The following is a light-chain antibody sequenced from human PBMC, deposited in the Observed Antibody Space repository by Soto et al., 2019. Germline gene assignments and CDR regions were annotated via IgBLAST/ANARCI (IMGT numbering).Light chain of an antibody. CDR3: SSYTSDITQV. J-gene: IGLJ2*01. V-gene: IGLV2-18*02. Sequence: QSALTQPRSVSGSPGQSVTVSCTGTSRDVSIYNYVSWYQQRPGTAPKVMIYEVTIRPSGVSNRFSGSKSGNTASLTISGLQAEDEADYYCSSYTSDITQVFGGGTKLTVL. CDR1: SRDVSIYNY. CDR2: EVT.